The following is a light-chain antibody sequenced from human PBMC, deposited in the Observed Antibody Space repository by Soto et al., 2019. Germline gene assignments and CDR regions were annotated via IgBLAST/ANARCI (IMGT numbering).Light chain of an antibody. V-gene: IGKV3D-20*01. CDR2: DAS. J-gene: IGKJ2*01. CDR1: QSINSRS. CDR3: QQYVASPYT. Sequence: LVLTQSPATLSVSPGASSTLSCGASQSINSRSLAWYQQKPGQAPRLLIYDASSRATGIPDRFSASGSGTDFTLTISSLEPEDFAVYYCQQYVASPYTVGQGTKVDIK.